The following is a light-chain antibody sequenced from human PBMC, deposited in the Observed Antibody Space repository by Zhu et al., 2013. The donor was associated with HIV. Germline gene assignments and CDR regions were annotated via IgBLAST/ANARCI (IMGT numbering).Light chain of an antibody. J-gene: IGLJ2*01. V-gene: IGLV3-21*03. CDR2: ENS. Sequence: SYELTQPPSVSVAPRKTATVPCSLNDFPTKNVHWYQQRPGQAPVLVVYENSVRPSGIPERFSGSISGNTATLTINWVEVGDEADYACQVWDSGSDQPIFGGGTKLTVL. CDR1: DFPTKN. CDR3: QVWDSGSDQPI.